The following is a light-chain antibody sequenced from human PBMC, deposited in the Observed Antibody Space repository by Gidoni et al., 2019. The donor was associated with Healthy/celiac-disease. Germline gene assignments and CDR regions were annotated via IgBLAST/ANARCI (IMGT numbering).Light chain of an antibody. CDR1: QSVSSSY. CDR3: QQYGSSPRT. V-gene: IGKV3-20*01. CDR2: GAS. J-gene: IGKJ1*01. Sequence: EIVLPQSTGPLSLSPGERATISCRASQSVSSSYLAWYQQKPGQDPRLLIYGASSRATGIPDRFSGSGSGTDFTLTIIRLEPEDFAVYYCQQYGSSPRTFGQGTKVEIK.